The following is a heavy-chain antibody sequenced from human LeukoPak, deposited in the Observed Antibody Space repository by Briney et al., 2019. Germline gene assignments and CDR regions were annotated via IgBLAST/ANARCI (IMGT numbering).Heavy chain of an antibody. J-gene: IGHJ4*02. CDR2: IYSDGST. V-gene: IGHV3-66*04. CDR3: ARRGHGYGSPFDY. CDR1: GFTVSSNH. Sequence: GGSLRLSCAASGFTVSSNHMSWVRQAPGKGLEWVSMIYSDGSTYYADSVKGRFTISRDNSKNTLDLQMNSLRAEDTAVYYCARRGHGYGSPFDYWGQGTLVTVSS. D-gene: IGHD5-18*01.